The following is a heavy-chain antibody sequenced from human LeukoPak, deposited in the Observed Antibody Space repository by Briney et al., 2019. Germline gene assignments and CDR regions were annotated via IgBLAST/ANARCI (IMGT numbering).Heavy chain of an antibody. V-gene: IGHV4-34*01. CDR2: INHSGST. CDR1: GGSFSGYY. J-gene: IGHJ4*02. D-gene: IGHD5-12*01. CDR3: ARGLVATIPPNDYFDY. Sequence: SETLSLTCAVYGGSFSGYYWSWIRQPPGKGLEWIGEINHSGSTNYNPSLKSRVTISVDTSKNQFSLKLSSVTAADTAVYYCARGLVATIPPNDYFDYWGQGTLVTVSS.